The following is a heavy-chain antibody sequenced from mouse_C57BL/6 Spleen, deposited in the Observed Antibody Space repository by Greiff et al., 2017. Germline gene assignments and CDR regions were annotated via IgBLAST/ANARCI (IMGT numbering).Heavy chain of an antibody. J-gene: IGHJ2*01. V-gene: IGHV1-4*01. CDR2: INPSSGYT. CDR1: GYTFTSYT. D-gene: IGHD1-1*02. CDR3: AGGEVHDY. Sequence: QVQLQQSGAELARPGASVKMSCKASGYTFTSYTMHWVKQRPGQGLEWIGYINPSSGYTKYNQKFKDKATLTADKSSSTAYMQLSSLTSEDSAVCYRAGGEVHDYWGQGTTLTVSS.